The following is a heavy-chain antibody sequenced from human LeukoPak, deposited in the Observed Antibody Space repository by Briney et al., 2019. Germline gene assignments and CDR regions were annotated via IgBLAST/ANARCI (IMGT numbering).Heavy chain of an antibody. J-gene: IGHJ4*02. CDR1: GFTCSSYW. Sequence: GGSLRLSCAASGFTCSSYWRYWVRQAPGKGPVWVARINTAGSSLNYADSVKGRFTISRDNAKNTLYLQMNSLGAEDTAVYYCARRINYYDSSGYYYVRYFDSWGQGTLVAVSS. D-gene: IGHD3-22*01. CDR3: ARRINYYDSSGYYYVRYFDS. V-gene: IGHV3-74*01. CDR2: INTAGSSL.